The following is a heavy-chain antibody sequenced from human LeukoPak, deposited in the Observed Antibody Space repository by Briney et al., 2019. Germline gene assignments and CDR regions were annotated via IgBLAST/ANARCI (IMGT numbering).Heavy chain of an antibody. J-gene: IGHJ4*02. CDR1: GGSISSGGYY. CDR3: ARAGRGSSWYFHDY. V-gene: IGHV4-31*03. Sequence: PSETLSLTCTVSGGSISSGGYYWSWIRQHPGKGLEWIGYIYYSGSTYYNPSLKSRVTISVDTSKNQFSLKLSSVTAADTAVYYCARAGRGSSWYFHDYWGQGTLVTVSS. D-gene: IGHD6-13*01. CDR2: IYYSGST.